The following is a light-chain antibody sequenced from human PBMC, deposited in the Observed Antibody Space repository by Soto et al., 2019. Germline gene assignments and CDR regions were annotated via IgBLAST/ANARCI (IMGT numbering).Light chain of an antibody. V-gene: IGKV3-11*02. Sequence: EIVLTQSPATLSLSPGERATLSCRASQRISGYLGWYQQKPGQAPRLLIYADSNRATGIPARFSGSGSGRDFTLTISSLEPEDFSVYYCQQRYNWPITFGQGTRLEIK. CDR2: ADS. CDR3: QQRYNWPIT. J-gene: IGKJ5*01. CDR1: QRISGY.